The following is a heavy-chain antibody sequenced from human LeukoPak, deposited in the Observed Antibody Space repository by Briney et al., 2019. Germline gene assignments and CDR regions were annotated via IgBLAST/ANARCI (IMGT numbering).Heavy chain of an antibody. CDR1: GLTFSDHY. J-gene: IGHJ4*02. CDR3: ARWDTGSCSD. Sequence: PGGSLRLSCTTSGLTFSDHYIDWVRQAPGKGLEWVGRSRNKANNYITEYAASVKGRFIISRDDSKNSLYPQMNSLRTEDTAMYYCARWDTGSCSDWGQGTLVTVSS. CDR2: SRNKANNYIT. V-gene: IGHV3-72*01. D-gene: IGHD1-26*01.